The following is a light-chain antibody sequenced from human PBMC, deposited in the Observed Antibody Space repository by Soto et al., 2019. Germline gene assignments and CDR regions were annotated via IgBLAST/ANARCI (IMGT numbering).Light chain of an antibody. CDR3: QQCNNWPLT. J-gene: IGKJ4*01. CDR2: DAS. Sequence: EIVMTQSPATVSVSPVERATLSCRASQGVSTCLAWYQQKPGQAPRLLIYDASNRATGIPARFSGSGSGTDFTLTVSNLESEDFAVYYCQQCNNWPLTFGGGTKVDIK. V-gene: IGKV3-11*01. CDR1: QGVSTC.